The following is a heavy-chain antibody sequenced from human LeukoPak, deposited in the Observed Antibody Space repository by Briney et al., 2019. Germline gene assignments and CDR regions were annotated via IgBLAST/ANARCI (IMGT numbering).Heavy chain of an antibody. J-gene: IGHJ4*02. V-gene: IGHV3-30-3*01. D-gene: IGHD6-19*01. CDR2: ISYDGSNK. CDR1: GFTFSSYA. Sequence: GGSLRLSCAASGFTFSSYAMHWVRQAPGKGLEWVAVISYDGSNKYYADSVKGRFTISRDNSKNTLYLQMNSLRAEDTAVYCCARDRIAVAGSFGYWGQGTLSPSPQ. CDR3: ARDRIAVAGSFGY.